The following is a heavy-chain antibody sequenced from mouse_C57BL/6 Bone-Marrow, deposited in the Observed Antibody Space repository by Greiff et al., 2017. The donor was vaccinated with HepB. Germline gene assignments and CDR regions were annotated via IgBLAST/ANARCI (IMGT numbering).Heavy chain of an antibody. J-gene: IGHJ4*01. CDR1: GFTFSSYA. CDR2: ISDGGSYT. CDR3: ARGELLRAMDY. D-gene: IGHD2-12*01. V-gene: IGHV5-4*03. Sequence: EVKLVESGGGLVKPGGSLKLSCAASGFTFSSYAMSWVRQTPEKRLEWVATISDGGSYTYYPDNVKGRFTISRDNAKNNLYLQMSHLKSEDTAMYYCARGELLRAMDYWGQGTSVTVSS.